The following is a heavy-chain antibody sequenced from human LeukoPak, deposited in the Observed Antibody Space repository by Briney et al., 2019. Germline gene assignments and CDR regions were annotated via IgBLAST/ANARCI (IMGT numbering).Heavy chain of an antibody. CDR1: GGSISSSSFY. J-gene: IGHJ4*02. V-gene: IGHV4-39*01. D-gene: IGHD3-22*01. CDR2: IYYSEST. CDR3: ARARGDYYDSSGYYSAFDY. Sequence: PSETLSLTCTVSGGSISSSSFYWGWIRQPPGKGLEWIGSIYYSESTYYNPSLKSRVTISVDTSKNQLSLKLSSVTAADTAVYYCARARGDYYDSSGYYSAFDYWGQGTLVTVSS.